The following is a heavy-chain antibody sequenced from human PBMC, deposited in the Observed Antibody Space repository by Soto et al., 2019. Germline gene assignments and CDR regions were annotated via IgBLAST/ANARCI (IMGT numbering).Heavy chain of an antibody. CDR1: GYTFTGYY. CDR3: ARDLMVRGAGGYYYYYGMDV. D-gene: IGHD3-10*01. Sequence: ASVKVSCKASGYTFTGYYMHWVRQAPGQGLEWMGWINPNSGGTNYAQKFQGWVTMTRDTSISTAYMELSRLRSDDTAVYYCARDLMVRGAGGYYYYYGMDVWGQGTTVTVSS. CDR2: INPNSGGT. J-gene: IGHJ6*02. V-gene: IGHV1-2*04.